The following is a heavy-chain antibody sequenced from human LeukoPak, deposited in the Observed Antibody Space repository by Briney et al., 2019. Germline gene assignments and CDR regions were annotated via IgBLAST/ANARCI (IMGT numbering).Heavy chain of an antibody. Sequence: GGSLRLSCAASGFTFDDYAMHWVRQAPGKGLEWVSGISWNSGSIGYADSVKGRFTISRDNAKNSLYLQMNSLRAEDTALYYCASGGIYYGAAFDLWGQRTLVTVSS. CDR1: GFTFDDYA. CDR3: ASGGIYYGAAFDL. J-gene: IGHJ4*02. V-gene: IGHV3-9*01. CDR2: ISWNSGSI. D-gene: IGHD1-26*01.